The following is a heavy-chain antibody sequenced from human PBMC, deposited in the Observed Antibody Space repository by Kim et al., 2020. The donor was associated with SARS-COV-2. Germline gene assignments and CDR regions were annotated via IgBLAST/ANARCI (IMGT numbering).Heavy chain of an antibody. CDR1: GYTLTELS. CDR2: FDPEDGET. D-gene: IGHD1-7*01. CDR3: ATLSIRNSKLGGWFDP. Sequence: ASVKVSCKVSGYTLTELSMHWVRQAPGKGLEWMGGFDPEDGETIYAQKFQGRVTMTEDTSTDTAYMELSSLRSEDTAVYYCATLSIRNSKLGGWFDPWGQGTLVTVSS. J-gene: IGHJ5*02. V-gene: IGHV1-24*01.